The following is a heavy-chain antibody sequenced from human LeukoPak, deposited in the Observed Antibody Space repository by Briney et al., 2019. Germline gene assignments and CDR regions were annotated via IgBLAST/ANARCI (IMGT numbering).Heavy chain of an antibody. D-gene: IGHD1-26*01. J-gene: IGHJ4*02. V-gene: IGHV1-2*06. Sequence: ASVKVSCKASGYAFTGYYMHWVRQAPGQGLEWMGRINPNSGGTNYAQKFQGRVTITRDTSISTAYMELSRLRSDDTAVYYCAREGAGSYYSFDYWGQGTLVTVSS. CDR2: INPNSGGT. CDR1: GYAFTGYY. CDR3: AREGAGSYYSFDY.